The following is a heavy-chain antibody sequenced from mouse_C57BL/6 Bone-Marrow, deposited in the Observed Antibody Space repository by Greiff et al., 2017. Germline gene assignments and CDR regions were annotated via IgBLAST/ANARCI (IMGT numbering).Heavy chain of an antibody. Sequence: QVQLHQSGAELVKPGASVKLSCKASGYTFPSYWMHWVKQRPGQCLEWIGMFHPNSGSTKYNEKFKSKATLIVDKSSSPAYMQLSSLTSEDAEVYDCARFYYGNYYAMDYWGQGTSVTVSS. D-gene: IGHD2-1*01. J-gene: IGHJ4*01. CDR2: FHPNSGST. V-gene: IGHV1-64*01. CDR3: ARFYYGNYYAMDY. CDR1: GYTFPSYW.